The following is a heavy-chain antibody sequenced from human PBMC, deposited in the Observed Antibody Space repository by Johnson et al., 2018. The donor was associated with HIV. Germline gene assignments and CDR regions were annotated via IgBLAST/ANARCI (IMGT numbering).Heavy chain of an antibody. Sequence: VQLVESGGGLVQPGGSLRLSCAASGFTVSSNYMSWVRQAPGKGLEWVSVIYSGGSPYYADSVKGRFTLSRDSSKNTLYLQMTSLRAEDKAVYYCARTQRVTMIVVSLGAFDIWGQGTMVTVSS. J-gene: IGHJ3*02. CDR3: ARTQRVTMIVVSLGAFDI. D-gene: IGHD3-22*01. V-gene: IGHV3-66*01. CDR1: GFTVSSNY. CDR2: IYSGGSP.